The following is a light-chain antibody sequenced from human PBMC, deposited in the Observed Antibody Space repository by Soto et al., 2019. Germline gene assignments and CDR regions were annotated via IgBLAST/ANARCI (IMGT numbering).Light chain of an antibody. CDR3: SSHTISITLI. CDR2: GVS. CDR1: SSDVGGYDY. J-gene: IGLJ2*01. Sequence: QSALTQPASVSGSPGQSITISCTGTSSDVGGYDYVSWYQKHPGKAPKLILYGVSNRPSGISHRFSGSKSGNTASLTISGLQGEDEADYYCSSHTISITLIFGGGTKLTVL. V-gene: IGLV2-14*01.